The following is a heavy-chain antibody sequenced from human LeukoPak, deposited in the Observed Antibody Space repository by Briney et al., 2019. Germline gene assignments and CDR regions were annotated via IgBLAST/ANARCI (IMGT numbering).Heavy chain of an antibody. CDR3: ARGAYCSGGSCFDY. CDR2: INPNSGGT. J-gene: IGHJ4*02. V-gene: IGHV1-2*02. CDR1: GYTFTGYY. Sequence: GASVKVSCKASGYTFTGYYMHWVRQAPGQGLEWMGWINPNSGGTNYAQKFQGRVTMTRDTSISTAYMELSRLRSDDTAVYYCARGAYCSGGSCFDYWGQGTLVTVSS. D-gene: IGHD2-15*01.